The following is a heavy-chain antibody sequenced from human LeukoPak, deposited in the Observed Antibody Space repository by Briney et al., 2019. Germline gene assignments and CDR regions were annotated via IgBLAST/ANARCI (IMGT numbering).Heavy chain of an antibody. CDR2: IWYDESNK. J-gene: IGHJ4*02. CDR3: ARDPGYSYGSFDY. D-gene: IGHD5-18*01. CDR1: GFTFSSYG. V-gene: IGHV3-33*01. Sequence: GRSLRLSCAASGFTFSSYGMHWVRQAPGKGLEWVAVIWYDESNKYYADSVKGRFTISRDNSKNTLYLQMNSLRAEDTAVYYCARDPGYSYGSFDYWGQGTLVTVSP.